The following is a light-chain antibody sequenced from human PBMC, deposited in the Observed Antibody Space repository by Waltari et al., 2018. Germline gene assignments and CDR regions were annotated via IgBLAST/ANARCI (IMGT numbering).Light chain of an antibody. CDR2: WAF. CDR1: QSILSNADNKNY. Sequence: DIVMTQSPDSLAGSLGERATIKCKSSQSILSNADNKNYLAWFQQKPGQPPKLLIYWAFIRESGVPDRFSGGGSGTDFTLTISNLQAEDVAVYYCQQHYGSPLTFGPGTRVDIK. J-gene: IGKJ3*01. V-gene: IGKV4-1*01. CDR3: QQHYGSPLT.